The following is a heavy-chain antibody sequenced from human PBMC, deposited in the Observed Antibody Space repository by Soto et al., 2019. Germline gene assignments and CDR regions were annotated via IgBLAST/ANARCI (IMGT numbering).Heavy chain of an antibody. J-gene: IGHJ5*02. V-gene: IGHV4-59*12. CDR3: ARDAIYDSSGYYYVHWFDP. CDR2: IYYSGST. Sequence: PSETLSLTCTVSGGSISSYYWSWIRQPPGKGLEWIGYIYYSGSTNYNPSLKSRVTISVDTSKNQFSLKLSSVTAADTAVYYCARDAIYDSSGYYYVHWFDPWGQGTLVTVSS. CDR1: GGSISSYY. D-gene: IGHD3-22*01.